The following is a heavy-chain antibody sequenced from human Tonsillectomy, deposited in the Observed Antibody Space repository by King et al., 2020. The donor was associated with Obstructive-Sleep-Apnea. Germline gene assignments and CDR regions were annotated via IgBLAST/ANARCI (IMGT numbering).Heavy chain of an antibody. Sequence: QLVQSGAEVKKPGESLKISCKGSGYSFTSYWIGWVRQMPGKGLEWMGIIDPGYSYTRYRPSFQGQGTITADKSITTAYLQWSSLKASDTAMYYCARPAYSTSWGGLDYWGQGTLVTVSS. D-gene: IGHD6-6*01. V-gene: IGHV5-51*01. J-gene: IGHJ4*02. CDR2: IDPGYSYT. CDR1: GYSFTSYW. CDR3: ARPAYSTSWGGLDY.